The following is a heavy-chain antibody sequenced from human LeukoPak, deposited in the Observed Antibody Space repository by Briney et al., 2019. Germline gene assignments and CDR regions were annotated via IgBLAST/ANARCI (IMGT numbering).Heavy chain of an antibody. D-gene: IGHD3-22*01. CDR3: ARAYYYDSWWFDP. CDR2: IYHSGST. J-gene: IGHJ5*02. V-gene: IGHV4-39*02. CDR1: GGPISISYY. Sequence: PSETLSLTCTVSGGPISISYYWGWIRQPPGKGLEWIGSIYHSGSTYYNPSLKSRVTISVDASKNHFSLKLSSVTAADTAVYYCARAYYYDSWWFDPWGQGTLVTVSS.